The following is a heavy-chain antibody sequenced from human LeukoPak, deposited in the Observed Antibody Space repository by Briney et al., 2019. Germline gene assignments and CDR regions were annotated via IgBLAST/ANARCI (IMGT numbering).Heavy chain of an antibody. CDR1: GYTFTGYY. V-gene: IGHV1-2*02. J-gene: IGHJ6*03. D-gene: IGHD6-19*01. CDR2: INPNSGGT. CDR3: ARDREAVAGREFYYYYYMDV. Sequence: ASVKVSCKASGYTFTGYYMHWVRQAPGQGLEWMGWINPNSGGTNYAQKFQGRVTMTRDTSNSTAYMELSRLRSDDTAVYYCARDREAVAGREFYYYYYMDVWGKGTTVTISS.